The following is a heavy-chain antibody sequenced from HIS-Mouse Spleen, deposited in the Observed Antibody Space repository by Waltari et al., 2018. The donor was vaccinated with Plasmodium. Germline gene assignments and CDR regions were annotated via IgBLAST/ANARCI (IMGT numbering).Heavy chain of an antibody. J-gene: IGHJ5*02. CDR1: GGSISSGGYY. CDR3: ARWVGNWFDP. CDR2: IYYSGSN. D-gene: IGHD1-26*01. V-gene: IGHV4-31*03. Sequence: QVQLQESGPGLVKPSQTLSLTCSVSGGSISSGGYYWSWIRQHPGKGLEWIGYIYYSGSNYYDPALKSRVTISVETSKNQFALKVNSVTAADTAVYYCARWVGNWFDPWGQGTLVTVSS.